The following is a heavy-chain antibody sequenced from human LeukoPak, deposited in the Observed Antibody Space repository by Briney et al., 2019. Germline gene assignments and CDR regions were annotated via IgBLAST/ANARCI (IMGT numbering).Heavy chain of an antibody. D-gene: IGHD6-13*01. Sequence: PGGSLRLSCAASGFTFDDYAMHWVRQVPGKGLEWVSLILGDGSSTNYADSVKGRFTISRDNSKNSLYLHMNSLRVEDTALYFCAKDRYSSSWYAIDYWGQGTLVTVSS. CDR2: ILGDGSST. CDR1: GFTFDDYA. V-gene: IGHV3-43*02. CDR3: AKDRYSSSWYAIDY. J-gene: IGHJ4*02.